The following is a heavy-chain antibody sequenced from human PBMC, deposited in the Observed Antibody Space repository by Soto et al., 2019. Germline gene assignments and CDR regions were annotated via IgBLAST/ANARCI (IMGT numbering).Heavy chain of an antibody. CDR2: IYHSGST. CDR3: ARGVAVVVTAYFDY. V-gene: IGHV4-30-2*01. D-gene: IGHD2-21*02. CDR1: GGSISSGGYS. J-gene: IGHJ4*02. Sequence: LCGGSISSGGYSWSWIRQPPGKGLEWIGYIYHSGSTYYNPSLKSRVTISVDRSKNQFSLKLSSVTAADTAVYYCARGVAVVVTAYFDYWGQGTLVTVSS.